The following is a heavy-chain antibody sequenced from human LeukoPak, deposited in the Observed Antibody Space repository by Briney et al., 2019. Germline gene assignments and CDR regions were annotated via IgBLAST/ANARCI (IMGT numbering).Heavy chain of an antibody. Sequence: ASVKVACKASGGTFSSYAISWVRQAPGQGLEWMGGIIPIFGTANYAQRFQGRVTITADESTSTAYMELSSLRSEDTAVYYCARALHSSSSGVSWGQGTLVTVSS. D-gene: IGHD6-13*01. V-gene: IGHV1-69*13. CDR2: IIPIFGTA. J-gene: IGHJ5*02. CDR1: GGTFSSYA. CDR3: ARALHSSSSGVS.